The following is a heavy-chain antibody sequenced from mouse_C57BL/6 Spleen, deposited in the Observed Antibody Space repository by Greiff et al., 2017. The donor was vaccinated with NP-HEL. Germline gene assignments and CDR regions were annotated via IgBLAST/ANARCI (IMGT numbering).Heavy chain of an antibody. CDR2: IDPSDSYT. CDR3: ARSGSLDSSGYYAMDY. V-gene: IGHV1-69*01. J-gene: IGHJ4*01. Sequence: QVQLQQPGAELVMPGASVKLSCKASGYTFTSYWMHWVKQRPGQGLEWIGEIDPSDSYTNYNQKFKGKSTLTVDKSSSTAYMQLSSLTSEDSAVYYCARSGSLDSSGYYAMDYWGQGTSVTVSS. CDR1: GYTFTSYW. D-gene: IGHD3-2*02.